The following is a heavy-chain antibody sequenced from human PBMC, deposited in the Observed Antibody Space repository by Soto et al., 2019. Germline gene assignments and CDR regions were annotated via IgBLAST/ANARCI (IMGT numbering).Heavy chain of an antibody. V-gene: IGHV1-2*02. J-gene: IGHJ6*02. CDR2: TNPNSGGT. CDR1: GYTFNEYY. CDR3: ARRPGGGGDYFYGMDV. D-gene: IGHD3-10*01. Sequence: QVQLVQSGAEVKKPGASVKVSCKTSGYTFNEYYIHWMRQVPGQGLEWMGWTNPNSGGTKFAKKFQGRITVTSDTSPSTVYMELSRLRSDDTAVYYWARRPGGGGDYFYGMDVWGQGTAVTVS.